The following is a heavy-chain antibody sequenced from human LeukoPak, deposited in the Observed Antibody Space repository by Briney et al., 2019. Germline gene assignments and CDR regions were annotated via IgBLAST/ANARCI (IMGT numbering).Heavy chain of an antibody. V-gene: IGHV4-59*12. Sequence: SETLSLTCTVSGGSISSYHWSWIRQPPGKGLEWIGYIYYSGSTNYNPPLKSRVTISVDTSKNQFSLKLSSVTAADTAVYYCARGFEDYYGSGSYPNWFDPWGQGTLVTVSS. CDR3: ARGFEDYYGSGSYPNWFDP. CDR1: GGSISSYH. J-gene: IGHJ5*02. D-gene: IGHD3-10*01. CDR2: IYYSGST.